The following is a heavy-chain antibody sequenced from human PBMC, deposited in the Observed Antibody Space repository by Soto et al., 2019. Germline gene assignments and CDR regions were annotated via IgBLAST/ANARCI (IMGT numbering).Heavy chain of an antibody. V-gene: IGHV4-39*05. CDR2: IYYSGST. Sequence: HSETPSLSCTVCGGSVCSSSYYWGWIHQPPGKGLEWIGSIYYSGSTYYNPSLKSRVTISVDTSKNQFSLKLSSVTAADTAVYYCAKWIVATIVGAFDIWGQGTMVTVSS. J-gene: IGHJ3*02. CDR1: GGSVCSSSYY. D-gene: IGHD5-12*01. CDR3: AKWIVATIVGAFDI.